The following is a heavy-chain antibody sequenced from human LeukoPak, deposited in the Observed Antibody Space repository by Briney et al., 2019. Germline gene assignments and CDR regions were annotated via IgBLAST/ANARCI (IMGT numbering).Heavy chain of an antibody. CDR2: ISSSGSTI. CDR1: GFTFSSYE. CDR3: AKRDTVRRGSIDY. J-gene: IGHJ4*02. V-gene: IGHV3-48*03. Sequence: GGSLRLSCAASGFTFSSYEMNWVRQAPGKGLEWVSYISSSGSTIYYADSVKGRFTISRDNAKNSLYLQMNSLRAEDTAAYYCAKRDTVRRGSIDYWGQGTLVTVSS. D-gene: IGHD4-17*01.